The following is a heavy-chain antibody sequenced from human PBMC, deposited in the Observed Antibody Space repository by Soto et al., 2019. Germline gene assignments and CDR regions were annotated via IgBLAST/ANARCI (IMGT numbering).Heavy chain of an antibody. J-gene: IGHJ5*02. CDR3: ARVVNRFYGGNSADNWFDP. V-gene: IGHV1-18*03. CDR2: ISAYNGNT. CDR1: GYTFTSYG. Sequence: ASVKVSCKASGYTFTSYGISWVRQAPGQGLEWMGWISAYNGNTNYAQKLQGRVTMTTDTSTSTAYMELRSLRSDDMAVYYCARVVNRFYGGNSADNWFDPWGQGTLVTVSS. D-gene: IGHD4-17*01.